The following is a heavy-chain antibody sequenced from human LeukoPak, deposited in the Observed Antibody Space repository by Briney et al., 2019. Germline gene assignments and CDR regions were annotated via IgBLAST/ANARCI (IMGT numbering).Heavy chain of an antibody. CDR3: ARVTVDWFDP. CDR2: IYYSGST. Sequence: SETLSLTCTLSGGSISSYYWSSIRQPPGKGLEWIGYIYYSGSTNYNPSLKSRVTISVDTSKNQFSLKLSSVTAADTAVYYCARVTVDWFDPWGQGTLVTVSS. CDR1: GGSISSYY. J-gene: IGHJ5*02. V-gene: IGHV4-59*01.